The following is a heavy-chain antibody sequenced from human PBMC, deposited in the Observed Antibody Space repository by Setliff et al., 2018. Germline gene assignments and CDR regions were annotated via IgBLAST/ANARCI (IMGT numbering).Heavy chain of an antibody. CDR1: GYTFSNYG. CDR2: ISAYTGNT. V-gene: IGHV1-18*01. Sequence: ASVKVSCKAPGYTFSNYGITWVRQAPGQGLEWMGWISAYTGNTKFAQKFQGRVTMTTDTSTSTAYLELRSLTSDDTAVYYCSKLVRYCTTTACQGASGAEFWGQGTLVTVSS. CDR3: SKLVRYCTTTACQGASGAEF. J-gene: IGHJ4*02. D-gene: IGHD2-8*01.